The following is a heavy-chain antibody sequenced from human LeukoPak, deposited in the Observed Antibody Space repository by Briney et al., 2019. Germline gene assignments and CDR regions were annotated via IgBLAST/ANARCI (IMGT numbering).Heavy chain of an antibody. CDR2: INPSGGST. J-gene: IGHJ4*02. CDR1: GYTFTSYY. D-gene: IGHD2-2*01. V-gene: IGHV1-46*01. CDR3: ARPLYCSSTSCPPDY. Sequence: ASVKVSCKASGYTFTSYYMHWVRQAPGQGLEWMGIINPSGGSTSYAQKFQGRVTMTRDTSTSTAYMELSSLGSEATAVYYCARPLYCSSTSCPPDYWGQGTLVTVSS.